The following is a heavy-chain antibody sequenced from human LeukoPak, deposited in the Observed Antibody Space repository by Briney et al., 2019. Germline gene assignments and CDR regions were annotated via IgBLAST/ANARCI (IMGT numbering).Heavy chain of an antibody. CDR2: INPNSGGT. Sequence: LRASVKVSCTASGYTFTGYYMHWVRQAPGQGLEWMGWINPNSGGTNYAQKFQGRVTMTRDTSISTAYMELSRLRSDDTAVYYCARVPYAIQLERRGDNWFDPWGQGTLVTVSS. J-gene: IGHJ5*02. CDR3: ARVPYAIQLERRGDNWFDP. V-gene: IGHV1-2*02. CDR1: GYTFTGYY. D-gene: IGHD1-1*01.